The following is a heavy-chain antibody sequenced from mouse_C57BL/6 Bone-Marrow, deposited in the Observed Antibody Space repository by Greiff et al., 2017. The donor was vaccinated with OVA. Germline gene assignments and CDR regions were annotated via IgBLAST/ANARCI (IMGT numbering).Heavy chain of an antibody. CDR1: GYTFTDYE. CDR3: TRFGSPYWYFDV. D-gene: IGHD1-1*01. V-gene: IGHV1-15*01. J-gene: IGHJ1*03. CDR2: IDPETGGT. Sequence: QVQLKQSGAELVRPGASVTLSCKASGYTFTDYEMHWVKQTPVPGLEWIGAIDPETGGTAYNQKFKGKAILTADKSSSTAYMELRSLTSEDSAVYYCTRFGSPYWYFDVWGTGTTVTVSS.